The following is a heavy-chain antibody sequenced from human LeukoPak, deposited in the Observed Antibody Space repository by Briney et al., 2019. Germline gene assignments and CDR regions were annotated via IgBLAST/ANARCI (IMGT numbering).Heavy chain of an antibody. Sequence: GGSLRLSCAASGVTVSSNYMTWVRQAPGKWLEWVSVIYSGGSSFYADSVKGRFTISRDNSKNTLYLQMNSLRVEDTAVYYCARLRGEAGTHLSYDYWGQGTLVTVSS. CDR3: ARLRGEAGTHLSYDY. CDR2: IYSGGSS. V-gene: IGHV3-66*04. J-gene: IGHJ4*02. D-gene: IGHD1-1*01. CDR1: GVTVSSNY.